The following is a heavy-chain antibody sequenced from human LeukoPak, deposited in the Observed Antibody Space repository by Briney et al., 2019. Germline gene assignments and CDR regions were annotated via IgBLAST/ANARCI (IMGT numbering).Heavy chain of an antibody. Sequence: GGSLRLSCAASGFTFSSYEMNWVRQAPGKGLEWVSYISSSGSTIYYADSVKGRFTISRDNAKNSLYLQMNSLRAEDTAVYYCARIRYDAFDIWGQGTMVTVSS. CDR2: ISSSGSTI. CDR3: ARIRYDAFDI. D-gene: IGHD3-16*01. CDR1: GFTFSSYE. V-gene: IGHV3-48*03. J-gene: IGHJ3*02.